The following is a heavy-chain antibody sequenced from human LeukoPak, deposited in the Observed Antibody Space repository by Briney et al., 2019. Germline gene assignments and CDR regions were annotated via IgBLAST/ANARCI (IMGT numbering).Heavy chain of an antibody. V-gene: IGHV1-69*04. CDR1: GGTFSSYA. J-gene: IGHJ4*02. CDR3: ARDLRFLEWLLSGYDY. CDR2: IIPILGIA. D-gene: IGHD3-3*01. Sequence: GASVKVSCKASGGTFSSYAISWVRQAPGQGLEWMGRIIPILGIANYAQKFQGRVTITADKSTSTAYMELSSLRSDDTAVYYCARDLRFLEWLLSGYDYWGQGTLVTVSS.